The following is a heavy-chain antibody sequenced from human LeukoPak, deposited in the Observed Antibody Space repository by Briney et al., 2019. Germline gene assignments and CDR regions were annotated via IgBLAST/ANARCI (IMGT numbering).Heavy chain of an antibody. CDR3: AREYVDHFDY. D-gene: IGHD3-16*01. CDR1: GGSISSGGYY. Sequence: SETLSLTCTVSGGSISSGGYYWSWIRQHPGKGLEWIEYIYYSGSTYYNPSLKSRVTISVDTSKNQFSLKLSSVTAADTAVYYCAREYVDHFDYWGQGTLVTVSS. J-gene: IGHJ4*02. CDR2: IYYSGST. V-gene: IGHV4-31*03.